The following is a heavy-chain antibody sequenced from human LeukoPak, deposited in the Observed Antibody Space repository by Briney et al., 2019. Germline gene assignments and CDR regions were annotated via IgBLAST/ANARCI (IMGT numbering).Heavy chain of an antibody. CDR1: GFNVSSSY. J-gene: IGHJ4*02. D-gene: IGHD6-19*01. CDR2: IYSGGGGGST. V-gene: IGHV3-53*01. CDR3: ATKGDSGWFFDY. Sequence: PGGSLSLSCAASGFNVSSSYMSWVRQAPGEGLEWVSVIYSGGGGGSTYYADSVKGRFTISRDNSKNTLYLQMNSLRAEDTAVYYCATKGDSGWFFDYWGQGALVTVSS.